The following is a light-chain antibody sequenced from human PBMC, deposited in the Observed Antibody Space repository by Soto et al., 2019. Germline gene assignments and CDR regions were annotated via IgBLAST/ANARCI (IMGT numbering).Light chain of an antibody. V-gene: IGLV2-14*01. CDR3: SSYTGSSIVV. J-gene: IGLJ2*01. CDR1: SSDVGGYNY. CDR2: DVS. Sequence: QSALTQPASVSGSPGQSITISCTGTSSDVGGYNYVSWYQQHPGKAPKLMIYDVSNRPSGVFNRFSGSKSGNTASLTISGLQAEDEADYYCSSYTGSSIVVFGGGTQLTVL.